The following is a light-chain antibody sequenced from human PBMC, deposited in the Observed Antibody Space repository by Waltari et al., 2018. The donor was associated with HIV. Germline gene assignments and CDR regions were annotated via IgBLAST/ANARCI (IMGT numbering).Light chain of an antibody. J-gene: IGLJ1*01. CDR3: SSDTSTNTYV. CDR1: SSDVGGYNY. CDR2: EVS. V-gene: IGLV2-14*01. Sequence: QSALTQPASVSGSPGQSITISCTGTSSDVGGYNYVSWYQQHPGKAPKLMISEVSDRPSGFSNRFSGSKSANTASLTIAGLQAEDEADYYCSSDTSTNTYVFGTGTKVTVL.